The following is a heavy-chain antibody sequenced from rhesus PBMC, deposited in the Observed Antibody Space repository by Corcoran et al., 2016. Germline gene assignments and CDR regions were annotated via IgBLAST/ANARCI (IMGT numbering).Heavy chain of an antibody. Sequence: EVQLVGSGGGLVPPGGSLGLSCAASGFTFSSYGMSWVRQAPGKGLEWVSSISSASGYIYYADSVKGRFTISRDNAKNSLSLQMNSLRAEDTAVYYCTSEYSSGFRGYFDYWGQGVLVT. CDR3: TSEYSSGFRGYFDY. V-gene: IGHV3S16*01. CDR2: ISSASGYI. J-gene: IGHJ4*01. D-gene: IGHD6-31*01. CDR1: GFTFSSYG.